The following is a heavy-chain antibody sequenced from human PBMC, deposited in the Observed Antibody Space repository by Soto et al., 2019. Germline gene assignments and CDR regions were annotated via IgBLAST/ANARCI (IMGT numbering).Heavy chain of an antibody. CDR2: ISPYNDYT. CDR3: AGGGYYDNVWKKLNYYGLDV. CDR1: GYTFIRYG. Sequence: QVQLVQSAAEVKKPGASVKVSCKASGYTFIRYGITWVRQAPGQGLEWVGWISPYNDYTEYAQKFHGRVTMTTDTSTKTVNMALRGLRSDDTAVYYCAGGGYYDNVWKKLNYYGLDVWGQGTTVTVSS. V-gene: IGHV1-18*01. J-gene: IGHJ6*02. D-gene: IGHD3-16*01.